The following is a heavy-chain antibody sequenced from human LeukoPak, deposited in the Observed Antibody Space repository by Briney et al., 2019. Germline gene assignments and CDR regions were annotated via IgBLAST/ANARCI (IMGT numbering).Heavy chain of an antibody. CDR1: GYTFTNYY. Sequence: ASVKVSCMGSGYTFTNYYMHWVRQAPGQGLEWMGLINPTGTSTNYAQKFRGRVTMTRDTSTTTVYMELSSLRSEDTAVYYCAREESGGDCYYWGQGTLVTVSS. CDR2: INPTGTST. J-gene: IGHJ4*02. CDR3: AREESGGDCYY. V-gene: IGHV1-46*01. D-gene: IGHD2-21*02.